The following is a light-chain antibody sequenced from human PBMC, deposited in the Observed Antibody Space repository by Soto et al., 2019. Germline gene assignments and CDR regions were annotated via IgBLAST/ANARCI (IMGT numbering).Light chain of an antibody. CDR3: SSYTSSSTLI. CDR2: DVS. V-gene: IGLV2-14*01. J-gene: IGLJ2*01. Sequence: QSVLTQPASVSGSPGQSITISCTGTSSDLGDYNSVSWYQQHPGKAPKLMIYDVSNRPSGVSNRFSGSKSGNTASLTISGLQAEDEADYYCSSYTSSSTLIFGGGTKLTV. CDR1: SSDLGDYNS.